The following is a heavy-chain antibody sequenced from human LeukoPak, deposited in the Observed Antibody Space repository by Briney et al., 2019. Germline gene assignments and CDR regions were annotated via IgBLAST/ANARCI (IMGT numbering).Heavy chain of an antibody. Sequence: GGSLRLSCAASGFTFSDYNMRWIRQAPGKGLEWVSSISRSGSTKYYANSVKGRFTISRDNAKNSLFLQMNSLRAEDTAVYYCTRVLRYCSGGNCYSGGLGYMDVWGKGTTVTISS. D-gene: IGHD2-15*01. CDR1: GFTFSDYN. V-gene: IGHV3-11*01. CDR2: ISRSGSTK. J-gene: IGHJ6*03. CDR3: TRVLRYCSGGNCYSGGLGYMDV.